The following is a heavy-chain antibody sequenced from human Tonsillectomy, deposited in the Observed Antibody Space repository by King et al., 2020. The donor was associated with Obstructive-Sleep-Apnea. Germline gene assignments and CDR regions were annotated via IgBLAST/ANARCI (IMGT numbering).Heavy chain of an antibody. V-gene: IGHV4-59*08. D-gene: IGHD6-13*01. J-gene: IGHJ5*02. Sequence: VQLQESGPGLVKPSETLSLTCTVSGGSISSYYWTWIRQPPGKGLELIGYIYYSGSTTYNPSLKSRVTISVDTSKSQFSRKLSSVTAADTAVYYCARLVAARRFDPWGQGTLVTVSS. CDR1: GGSISSYY. CDR2: IYYSGST. CDR3: ARLVAARRFDP.